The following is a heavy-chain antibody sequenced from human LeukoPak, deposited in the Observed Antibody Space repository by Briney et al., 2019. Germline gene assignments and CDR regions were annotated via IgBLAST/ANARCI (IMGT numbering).Heavy chain of an antibody. CDR2: ITVSGSTK. CDR3: ARGDGSSGWYLDY. J-gene: IGHJ4*01. CDR1: GFTFSSFE. D-gene: IGHD6-19*01. Sequence: GGSLRLSCAVSGFTFSSFEMNWVRQAPGKGLEWVSYITVSGSTKYYADSVKARFTISRDNAKNSLYLQMNSLRAEDTAVYYCARGDGSSGWYLDYWGHGNLGSVSS. V-gene: IGHV3-48*03.